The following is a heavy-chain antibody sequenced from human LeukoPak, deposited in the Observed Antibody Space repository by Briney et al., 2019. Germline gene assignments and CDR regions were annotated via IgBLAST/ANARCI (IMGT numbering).Heavy chain of an antibody. D-gene: IGHD5-12*01. J-gene: IGHJ3*02. V-gene: IGHV4-4*07. Sequence: PSETLSLTCSVSGGSISTYYWNWIRQPAGKELEWIGHIYDSGKTNYNPSPRGRATISVDESRNLFSLKLNSVTAADTAGYYCARDYIVHTGVVAFDIWAQGTMVTVSS. CDR2: IYDSGKT. CDR1: GGSISTYY. CDR3: ARDYIVHTGVVAFDI.